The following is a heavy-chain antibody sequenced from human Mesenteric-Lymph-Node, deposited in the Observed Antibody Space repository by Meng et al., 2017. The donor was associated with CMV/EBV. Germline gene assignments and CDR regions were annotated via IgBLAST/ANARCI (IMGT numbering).Heavy chain of an antibody. D-gene: IGHD3-3*01. CDR1: GFTFSSYS. J-gene: IGHJ6*02. CDR3: ARDITIFGVVIMAPSYYYGMDV. V-gene: IGHV3-21*01. Sequence: GESLKISCAASGFTFSSYSMNWVRQAPGKGLEWVSSISSSSSYIYYADSVKGRFTISRDNAKNSLYLQMNSLRAEDTAVYYCARDITIFGVVIMAPSYYYGMDVWSQGTTVTVSS. CDR2: ISSSSSYI.